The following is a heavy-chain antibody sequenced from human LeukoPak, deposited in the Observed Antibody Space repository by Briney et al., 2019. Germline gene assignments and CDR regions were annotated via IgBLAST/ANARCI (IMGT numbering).Heavy chain of an antibody. Sequence: GGSLRLSCAASGFTFSSYSMNWVRQAPGKGLEWVSYISSSSTIYYADSVKGRFTISRDNAKNSLYLQMNSLRAEDTAVYYCARDLYDFWSGYYAVDYWGQGTLVTVSS. D-gene: IGHD3-3*01. J-gene: IGHJ4*02. CDR3: ARDLYDFWSGYYAVDY. CDR2: ISSSSTI. V-gene: IGHV3-48*01. CDR1: GFTFSSYS.